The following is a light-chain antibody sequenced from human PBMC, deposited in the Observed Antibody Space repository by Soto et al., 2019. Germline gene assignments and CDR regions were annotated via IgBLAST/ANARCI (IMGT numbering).Light chain of an antibody. CDR3: QQYNSWPKT. Sequence: EIVMTQSPATLSVSPGERATLSCRARQSVSSNLAWYQPKPGQAPRLLIYVASTRATGIPARFSGSGSGTEVTLTFSSRESEDFAVYYCQQYNSWPKTFGQGTKLEIK. CDR2: VAS. CDR1: QSVSSN. V-gene: IGKV3-15*01. J-gene: IGKJ2*01.